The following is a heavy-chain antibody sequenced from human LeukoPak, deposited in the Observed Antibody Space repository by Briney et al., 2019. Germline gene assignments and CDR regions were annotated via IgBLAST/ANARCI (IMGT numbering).Heavy chain of an antibody. Sequence: GESLKISCKGSGYRFSSYWIGWVRQMPGKGLEWMGLIYPGDSDTRYSPSFQGQVTISADKSINTAYLQWRSLKASDTAMYYCARLRQMGTISGPFDYWGQGALVTVSS. V-gene: IGHV5-51*01. J-gene: IGHJ4*02. CDR2: IYPGDSDT. CDR1: GYRFSSYW. D-gene: IGHD5-24*01. CDR3: ARLRQMGTISGPFDY.